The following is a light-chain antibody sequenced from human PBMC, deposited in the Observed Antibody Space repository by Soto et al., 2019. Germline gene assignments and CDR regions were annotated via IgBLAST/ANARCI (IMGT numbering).Light chain of an antibody. V-gene: IGKV3D-15*01. CDR3: QEYSDWPTWT. CDR2: GAS. Sequence: IVMTKSPATLSVSTGERPTLSCRTSQSVSSNLAWYQQKPGQAPRLLIYGASTRATGIPARFSGSGSGTEFTLTISSLQSEDLAIYYCQEYSDWPTWTFGQGTKVDIK. CDR1: QSVSSN. J-gene: IGKJ1*01.